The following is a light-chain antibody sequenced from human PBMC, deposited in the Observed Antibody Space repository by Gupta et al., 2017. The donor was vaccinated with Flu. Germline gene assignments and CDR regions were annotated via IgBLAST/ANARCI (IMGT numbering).Light chain of an antibody. CDR3: SSYTSDSALYV. J-gene: IGLJ1*01. V-gene: IGLV2-14*01. CDR2: EVT. Sequence: QSALTQPASVSGSPGQSITISCTGSSSDVGGYNNVSWYQQHPGKAPILIIYEVTNRPSGVSNRFSGSKSGNTASLTISGLQAEDDTDYYCSSYTSDSALYVFGPGTKVTVL. CDR1: SSDVGGYNN.